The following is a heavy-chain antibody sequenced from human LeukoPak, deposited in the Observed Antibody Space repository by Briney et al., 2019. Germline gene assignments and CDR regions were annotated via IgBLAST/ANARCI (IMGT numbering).Heavy chain of an antibody. V-gene: IGHV1-2*02. CDR3: ARWRWELLRTFDY. CDR2: INPNSGGT. CDR1: GYTFTGYS. D-gene: IGHD1-26*01. Sequence: ASVKVSCKASGYTFTGYSMHWVRQAPGQGLEWMGWINPNSGGTNYAQKFQGRVTMTRDTSISTAYMELSRLRSDDTAVYYCARWRWELLRTFDYWGQGTLVTVSS. J-gene: IGHJ4*02.